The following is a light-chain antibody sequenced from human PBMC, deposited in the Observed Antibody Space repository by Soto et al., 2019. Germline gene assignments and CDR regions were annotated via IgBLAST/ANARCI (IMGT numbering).Light chain of an antibody. V-gene: IGLV2-14*03. CDR2: DVI. J-gene: IGLJ2*01. CDR1: SSDVGGYNY. CDR3: NSYTSSSTLL. Sequence: QSVLTQPASVSGSPGQSITISCTGTSSDVGGYNYVSWYQQHPGKAPKLIIYDVINRPSGVSNRFSGSKSGNTASLTISGLQAEDEAEYYCNSYTSSSTLLFGGGTQLTVL.